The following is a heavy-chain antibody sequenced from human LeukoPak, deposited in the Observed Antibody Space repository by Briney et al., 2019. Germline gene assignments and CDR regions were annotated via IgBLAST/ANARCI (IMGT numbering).Heavy chain of an antibody. CDR1: GYTFTDYY. J-gene: IGHJ4*02. V-gene: IGHV1-2*02. CDR2: INPNSGVT. Sequence: ASVKVSCKASGYTFTDYYIHWVRQAPGQGLEWMAWINPNSGVTNSAQKFQGRVTMTRDTSISTAYLELSSLRSDDTAVYYCARDLCSGGSSYTVTLDYWGQGTLVTVSS. D-gene: IGHD2-15*01. CDR3: ARDLCSGGSSYTVTLDY.